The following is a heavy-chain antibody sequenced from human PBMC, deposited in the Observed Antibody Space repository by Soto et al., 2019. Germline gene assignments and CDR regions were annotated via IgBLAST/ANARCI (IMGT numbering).Heavy chain of an antibody. CDR1: GGSITSFY. V-gene: IGHV4-59*01. J-gene: IGHJ4*02. D-gene: IGHD3-10*01. CDR2: IYFTGTT. CDR3: ARHMAPGGSGNFDS. Sequence: SETLSLTCNVSGGSITSFYWDWLRQPPGKALEWIGYIYFTGTTNYNPSLASRVTMSIDSSKRQFSLKLRSVSAADTAVYFCARHMAPGGSGNFDSWGQGSLVTF.